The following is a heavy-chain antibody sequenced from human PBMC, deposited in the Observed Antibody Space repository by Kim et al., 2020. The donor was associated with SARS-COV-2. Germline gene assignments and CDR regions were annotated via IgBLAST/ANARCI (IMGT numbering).Heavy chain of an antibody. CDR3: AVAATGRFYFDY. J-gene: IGHJ4*02. D-gene: IGHD2-15*01. Sequence: SETLSLTCTVSGGSINNYYWSWIRQPAGEGLEWIGRIYTSGSTNYNPSLKSRVTMSVDTSKSQFSLKLTSVTAADTAVYYCAVAATGRFYFDYWGQGTLVTVSS. CDR1: GGSINNYY. CDR2: IYTSGST. V-gene: IGHV4-4*07.